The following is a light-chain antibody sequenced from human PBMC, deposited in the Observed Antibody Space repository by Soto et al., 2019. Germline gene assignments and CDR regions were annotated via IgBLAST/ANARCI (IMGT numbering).Light chain of an antibody. J-gene: IGKJ2*01. CDR2: DIS. Sequence: EVVLTQSPATLSLSPGARATLSCRASQTVPSYLAWYQQKPGQSPRLLIYDISNRATGIPAWFSGSGSGTDFTLTISSLEPEDSATYYCQQRSTWPRNTFGQGTKLEI. CDR1: QTVPSY. V-gene: IGKV3-11*01. CDR3: QQRSTWPRNT.